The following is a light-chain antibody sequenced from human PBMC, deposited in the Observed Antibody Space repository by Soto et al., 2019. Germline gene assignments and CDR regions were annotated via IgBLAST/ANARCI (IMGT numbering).Light chain of an antibody. CDR3: LQHNSYPWT. CDR2: TSS. J-gene: IGKJ1*01. V-gene: IGKV1-17*01. CDR1: QGIRND. Sequence: EERRTRTSRASQGIRNDLGWYQEKPGKAPKCLIYTSSRLPTGVLSRFTRHGSGTELTITRSSFQPEDFALYYCLQHNSYPWTSGTGTKVDIK.